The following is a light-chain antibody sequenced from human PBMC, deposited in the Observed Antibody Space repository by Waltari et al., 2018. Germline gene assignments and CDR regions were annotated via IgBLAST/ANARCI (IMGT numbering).Light chain of an antibody. CDR2: DVS. Sequence: QSALTQPASAPASPGQTISISCTGTSSDVGAYIYVSGYQQHPGKAPKPMIFDVSNRPSGVSNRFSGSKSGNTASLTISGLQAEDEADYYCSSYISSSTLELFGGGTSLTVL. CDR3: SSYISSSTLEL. CDR1: SSDVGAYIY. V-gene: IGLV2-14*03. J-gene: IGLJ2*01.